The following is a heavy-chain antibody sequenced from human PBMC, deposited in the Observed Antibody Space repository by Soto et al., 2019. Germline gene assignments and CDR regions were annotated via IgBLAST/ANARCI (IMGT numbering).Heavy chain of an antibody. CDR3: ARGVGSGYFLYYYYGMDV. D-gene: IGHD3-22*01. CDR1: GYTFTGYY. V-gene: IGHV1-2*02. Sequence: ASVKVSCKASGYTFTGYYMHWVRQAPGQGLEWMGWINPNSGGTNYAQKFQGRVTMTRDTSISTACMELSGLRSDDTAVYYCARGVGSGYFLYYYYGMDVSGQGTTVTVSS. J-gene: IGHJ6*02. CDR2: INPNSGGT.